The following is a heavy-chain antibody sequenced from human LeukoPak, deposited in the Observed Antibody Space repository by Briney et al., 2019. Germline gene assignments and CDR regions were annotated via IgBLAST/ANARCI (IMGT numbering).Heavy chain of an antibody. D-gene: IGHD1-26*01. V-gene: IGHV3-74*01. J-gene: IGHJ5*02. CDR2: ISGDGNTT. CDR3: ARILVGSTHR. CDR1: GFTFRTFW. Sequence: PGGSLRLSCTASGFTFRTFWMHWVRQPPGKGLVWVSRISGDGNTTDYADSVKGRFTISRDNAKNTVYLQMNSLRVEDTAVYYCARILVGSTHRWGQGSLVTVSS.